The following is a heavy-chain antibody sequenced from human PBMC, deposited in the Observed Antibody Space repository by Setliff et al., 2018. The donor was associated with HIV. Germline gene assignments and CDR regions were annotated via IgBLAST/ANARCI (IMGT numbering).Heavy chain of an antibody. D-gene: IGHD3-10*01. J-gene: IGHJ5*02. Sequence: PSETLSLTCTVSGGSLGGYYWSWIRQPAGRRLEWIGRIFASGTTNYNPSLKSRVSMSIDTSKDQFSLNLNSVTAADTAVYFCARDRSNYGSGSSAYNWFDPWGLGTRVTVPQ. CDR1: GGSLGGYY. V-gene: IGHV4-4*07. CDR2: IFASGTT. CDR3: ARDRSNYGSGSSAYNWFDP.